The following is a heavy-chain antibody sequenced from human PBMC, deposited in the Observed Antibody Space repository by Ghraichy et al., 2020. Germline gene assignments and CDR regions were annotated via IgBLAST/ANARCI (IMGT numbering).Heavy chain of an antibody. J-gene: IGHJ2*01. D-gene: IGHD2-8*02. CDR3: AKWGGMEAGSTYWYLDL. Sequence: GESLNISCAASGFTFSSYAMSWVRQAPGKGLELVSAISGSGGSTYYADSVKGRFTISRDNSKNTLYLQMNSLRPEDTAGYYCAKWGGMEAGSTYWYLDLWGRGTLVTVSS. CDR1: GFTFSSYA. CDR2: ISGSGGST. V-gene: IGHV3-23*01.